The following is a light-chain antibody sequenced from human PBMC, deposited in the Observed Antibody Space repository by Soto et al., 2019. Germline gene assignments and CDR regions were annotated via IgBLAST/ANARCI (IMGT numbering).Light chain of an antibody. Sequence: QSVLTQPPSVSAAPGQQVTISCSGSNSNIGNNYVSWYQHLPGTAPKLLLYDNDKRPSAIPDRFSGSKSGTSATLDITGLQTGDEADYYCGTWDPSLSGGVFGGGTKVTVL. V-gene: IGLV1-51*01. J-gene: IGLJ2*01. CDR3: GTWDPSLSGGV. CDR2: DND. CDR1: NSNIGNNY.